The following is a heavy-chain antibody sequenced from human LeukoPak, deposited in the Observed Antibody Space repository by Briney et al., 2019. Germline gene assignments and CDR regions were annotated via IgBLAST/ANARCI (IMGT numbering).Heavy chain of an antibody. V-gene: IGHV3-13*01. J-gene: IGHJ6*03. D-gene: IGHD1-1*01. Sequence: GGSLRLSCAASGFTFSSFDMRWVRQPTGQGLEWVSTIGTASDTYYPGSVEGRFTLSRDNAKNSLYPQMNSLTAGDTAVYYCARGPPRGKYYYMDVWGKGTTVTVSS. CDR1: GFTFSSFD. CDR2: IGTASDT. CDR3: ARGPPRGKYYYMDV.